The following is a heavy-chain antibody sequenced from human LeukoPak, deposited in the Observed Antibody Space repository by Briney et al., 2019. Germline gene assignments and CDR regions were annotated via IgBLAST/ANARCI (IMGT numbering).Heavy chain of an antibody. D-gene: IGHD3-10*01. J-gene: IGHJ4*02. CDR1: GFIFSAYG. CDR3: ARRMYGSGPWYFDY. Sequence: GGSLRLSCAASGFIFSAYGMHWVRQAPGKGLEWVSAISGSGGSTYYADSVKGRFTISRDNSKNTLYLQMNSLRAEDTAVYYCARRMYGSGPWYFDYWGQGTLVTVSS. CDR2: ISGSGGST. V-gene: IGHV3-23*01.